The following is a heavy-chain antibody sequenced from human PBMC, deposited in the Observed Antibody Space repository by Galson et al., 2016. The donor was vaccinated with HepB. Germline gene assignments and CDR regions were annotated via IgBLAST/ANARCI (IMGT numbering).Heavy chain of an antibody. J-gene: IGHJ4*02. D-gene: IGHD3-10*01. CDR1: GFTFSNFA. CDR2: IWYDASNK. V-gene: IGHV3-33*01. Sequence: SLRLSCAVSGFTFSNFAMHWVRQAPGKGLEWVAVIWYDASNKYYAESVKGRFSISRDNSKNTVYLQMNSLRGEDTAVYYCAREYGSGSMKAEFDYWGQGILVTVS. CDR3: AREYGSGSMKAEFDY.